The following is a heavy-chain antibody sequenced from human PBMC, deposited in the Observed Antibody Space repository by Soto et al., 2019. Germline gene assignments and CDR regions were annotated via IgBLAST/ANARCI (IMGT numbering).Heavy chain of an antibody. V-gene: IGHV1-69*13. CDR1: GGTFSSYA. CDR2: IIPIFGTA. CDR3: ARDLRGGSSWYVGWFDP. Sequence: GASVKVSCKASGGTFSSYAISWVRQAPGQGLEWMGGIIPIFGTANYAQKFQGRVTITADESTSTAYMELSSLRSEDTAVYYCARDLRGGSSWYVGWFDPWGQGTLVTVSS. D-gene: IGHD6-13*01. J-gene: IGHJ5*02.